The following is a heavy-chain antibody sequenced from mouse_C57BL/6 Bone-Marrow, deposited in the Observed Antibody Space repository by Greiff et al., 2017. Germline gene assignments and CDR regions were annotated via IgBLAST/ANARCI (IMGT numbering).Heavy chain of an antibody. D-gene: IGHD1-1*01. Sequence: EVQLVESGAELVKPGASVKLSCTASGFNIKDYYIHWVKQRTEQGLEWIGRIDPEDGETKYAPKFQDKATITADTSSTTAYLQLSSLTSEDTAVYYCTRSLIYYGTNYWGQGTTLTVSS. CDR2: IDPEDGET. CDR1: GFNIKDYY. V-gene: IGHV14-2*01. CDR3: TRSLIYYGTNY. J-gene: IGHJ2*01.